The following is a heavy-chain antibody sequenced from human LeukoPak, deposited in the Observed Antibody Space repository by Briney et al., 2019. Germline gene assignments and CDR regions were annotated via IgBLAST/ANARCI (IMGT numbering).Heavy chain of an antibody. D-gene: IGHD1-1*01. Sequence: PSETLSLTCAVYGGSFSGYYWSWIRQPPGKGLEWIGEINHSGSTNYNPSLKSRVTISVDTSKNQFSLKLSSVTAADPAVYYCARTGRGVSFDPWGQGTLVTVSS. CDR3: ARTGRGVSFDP. V-gene: IGHV4-34*01. CDR2: INHSGST. J-gene: IGHJ5*02. CDR1: GGSFSGYY.